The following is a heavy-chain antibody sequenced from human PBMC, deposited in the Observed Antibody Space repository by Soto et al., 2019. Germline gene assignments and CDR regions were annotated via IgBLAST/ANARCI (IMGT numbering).Heavy chain of an antibody. CDR1: GGTIISSSYY. D-gene: IGHD2-8*01. J-gene: IGHJ3*02. Sequence: QLQVQESGPGLVKPSETLSLTCTVSGGTIISSSYYWGWIRQPPGKGLEWIATIHYTGSTYYNPCLGSRVSISVDASMTQVSLKGTSVTAADTAVYYCARRYAVPNANFDIWGQGTLVTVSA. CDR3: ARRYAVPNANFDI. CDR2: IHYTGST. V-gene: IGHV4-39*01.